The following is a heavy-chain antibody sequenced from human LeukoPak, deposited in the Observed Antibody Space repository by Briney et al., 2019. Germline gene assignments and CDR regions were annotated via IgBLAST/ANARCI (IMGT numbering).Heavy chain of an antibody. CDR3: AREQRGYSGYDSNY. CDR1: GGSFSGYY. CDR2: INHSGST. D-gene: IGHD5-12*01. Sequence: SETLSLTCAVYGGSFSGYYWSWIRQPPGKGLEWIGEINHSGSTNYNPSHKSRVTISVDTSKNQFSLKLSSVTVADTAVYYCAREQRGYSGYDSNYWGQGTLVTVSS. V-gene: IGHV4-34*01. J-gene: IGHJ4*02.